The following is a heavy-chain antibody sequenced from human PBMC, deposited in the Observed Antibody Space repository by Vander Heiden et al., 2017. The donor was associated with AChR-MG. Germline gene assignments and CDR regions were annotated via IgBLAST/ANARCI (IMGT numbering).Heavy chain of an antibody. Sequence: QVQLVQSGAEVKKPGSSVKVSCKSSGGTFNSNTITWVRQAPGLGLEWMGGSIPIFGAANYAQKFQGRVTITADESTSTAYMELSSLGSDDTAMYYCARVTVTENWYFDLWGRGTLVTVSS. CDR3: ARVTVTENWYFDL. CDR1: GGTFNSNT. D-gene: IGHD4-17*01. CDR2: SIPIFGAA. J-gene: IGHJ2*01. V-gene: IGHV1-69*01.